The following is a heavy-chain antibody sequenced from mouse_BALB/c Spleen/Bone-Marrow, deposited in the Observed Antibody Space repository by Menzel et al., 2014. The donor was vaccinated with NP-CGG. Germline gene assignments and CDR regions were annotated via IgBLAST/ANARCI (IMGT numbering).Heavy chain of an antibody. CDR3: ARSGSSSSYFDY. D-gene: IGHD1-1*01. Sequence: EVQRVESGGGLVQPGGSRKLSCAASGFTFSNFGMHWVRQTPEKGLEWVAYISGGSSSLYYADKVMGRFTISRDNPKNALFLQMTSLRSEDTAMYYCARSGSSSSYFDYWGQGTTLTVSS. CDR1: GFTFSNFG. V-gene: IGHV5-17*02. J-gene: IGHJ2*01. CDR2: ISGGSSSL.